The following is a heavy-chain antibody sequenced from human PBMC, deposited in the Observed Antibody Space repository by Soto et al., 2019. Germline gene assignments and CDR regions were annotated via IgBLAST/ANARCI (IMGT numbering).Heavy chain of an antibody. CDR3: AKRRGAGGHFDY. V-gene: IGHV3-23*01. CDR2: VSIGGST. Sequence: GGSLRLSCSASGFTFSSYAMGWVRQGPGKGLEWVAVVSIGGSTHYADSVRGRFTISRDNSKNTLSLQMNSLTAEDTAVYFCAKRRGAGGHFDYWGQGALVTVSS. CDR1: GFTFSSYA. D-gene: IGHD2-15*01. J-gene: IGHJ4*02.